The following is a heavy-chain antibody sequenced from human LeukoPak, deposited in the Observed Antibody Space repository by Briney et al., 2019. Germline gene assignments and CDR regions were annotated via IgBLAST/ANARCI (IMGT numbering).Heavy chain of an antibody. CDR2: INDSGRT. D-gene: IGHD3-22*01. V-gene: IGHV4-34*01. J-gene: IGHJ4*02. CDR1: GESFSGYY. Sequence: PSETLSLTCAVYGESFSGYYWTWIRQPPGKGLEWIGEINDSGRTSCNPSLKSRVTISVDTSKNQSSLKLRSVAAADTAVYYCASYYHDSSGYYQYYFDSWGQGTLVTVSS. CDR3: ASYYHDSSGYYQYYFDS.